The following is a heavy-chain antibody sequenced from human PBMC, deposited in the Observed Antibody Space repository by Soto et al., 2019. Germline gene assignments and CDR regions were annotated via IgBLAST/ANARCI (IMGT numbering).Heavy chain of an antibody. CDR3: TRETVAGITGLDY. V-gene: IGHV3-23*01. D-gene: IGHD1-20*01. CDR1: AFNVGAFA. J-gene: IGHJ4*02. Sequence: GGSLRLPCAASAFNVGAFAVNWFRQAPGKGLEWVSGISVSDAFIYYADSVRGRFSISRDASENILYLQMNSLRVDDTALYYCTRETVAGITGLDYWGPGTLVTVSS. CDR2: ISVSDAFI.